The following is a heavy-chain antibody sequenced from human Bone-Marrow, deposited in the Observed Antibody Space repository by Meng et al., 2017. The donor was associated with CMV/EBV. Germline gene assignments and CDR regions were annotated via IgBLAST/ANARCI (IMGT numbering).Heavy chain of an antibody. CDR3: AREDTAMVIYYVMDV. CDR2: IYYSGST. J-gene: IGHJ6*02. V-gene: IGHV4-34*01. Sequence: SETLSLTCAVYGGSFNGYYWSWIRQPPGKGLEWIGSIYYSGSTYYNPSLKSRVTISVDTSKNQFSLKLSSVTAADTAVYYCAREDTAMVIYYVMDVWGQGTTVTISS. D-gene: IGHD5-18*01. CDR1: GGSFNGYY.